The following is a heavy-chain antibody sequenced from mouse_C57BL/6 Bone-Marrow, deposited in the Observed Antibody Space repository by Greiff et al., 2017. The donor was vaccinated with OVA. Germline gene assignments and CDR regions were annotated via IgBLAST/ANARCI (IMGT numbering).Heavy chain of an antibody. CDR1: GFTFSSYA. D-gene: IGHD5-1*01. V-gene: IGHV5-4*03. Sequence: EVKVVESGGGLVKPGGSLKLSCAASGFTFSSYAMSWVRQTPEKRLEWVATISNGGSYTYYPDNVKGRCTISRDNAKNNLYLQMSHLKSEDTAMYYCAQREEYAYWGQGTLVTVSA. CDR2: ISNGGSYT. J-gene: IGHJ3*01. CDR3: AQREEYAY.